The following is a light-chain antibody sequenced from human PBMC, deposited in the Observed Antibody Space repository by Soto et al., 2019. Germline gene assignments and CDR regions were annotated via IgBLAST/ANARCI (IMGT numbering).Light chain of an antibody. V-gene: IGKV3-15*01. Sequence: VMTQSPATVSRYTGERATLSCRASQSINSKLVLYQQKPCQAPRFLIYGASTRATDIPARFRGSGSGTEFTLTIDRLEPEDFAVYYCQQYGSSPWTFGQRTKVDIK. J-gene: IGKJ1*01. CDR3: QQYGSSPWT. CDR1: QSINSK. CDR2: GAS.